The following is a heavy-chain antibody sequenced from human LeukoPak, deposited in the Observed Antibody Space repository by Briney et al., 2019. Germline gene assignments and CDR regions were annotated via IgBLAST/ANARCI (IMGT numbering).Heavy chain of an antibody. Sequence: GGSLRLSCAASGFTFGDFGMSWVRQAPGKGLEWVSGINWNGGRTGYADSVKGRFIISRDNAKNSLYLQMNSLRAEDTALYYCARETTVTTFWFDPWGQGTLVTVSS. D-gene: IGHD4-17*01. CDR2: INWNGGRT. CDR3: ARETTVTTFWFDP. V-gene: IGHV3-20*04. J-gene: IGHJ5*02. CDR1: GFTFGDFG.